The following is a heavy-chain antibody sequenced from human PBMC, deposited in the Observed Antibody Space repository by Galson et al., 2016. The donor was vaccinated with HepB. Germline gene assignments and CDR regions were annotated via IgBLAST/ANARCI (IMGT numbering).Heavy chain of an antibody. CDR2: LSSRFGTI. V-gene: IGHV3-48*01. J-gene: IGHJ1*01. D-gene: IGHD3-10*01. CDR1: GFTFSTYS. Sequence: SLRLSCAASGFTFSTYSMNWVRQRPGKALEWLSHLSSRFGTIFYADSVKGRFTSSRDNGKNSVFLQLNGLRAEDTAVYYCAKSPLMFFGELLGYFQHWGQGTLVTVSS. CDR3: AKSPLMFFGELLGYFQH.